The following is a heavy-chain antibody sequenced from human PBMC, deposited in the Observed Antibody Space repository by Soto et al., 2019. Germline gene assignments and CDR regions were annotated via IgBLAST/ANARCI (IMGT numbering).Heavy chain of an antibody. V-gene: IGHV3-48*02. J-gene: IGHJ4*02. CDR3: ARDPTYYDILTGYYTRGCFDY. D-gene: IGHD3-9*01. CDR2: ISSSSSTI. Sequence: GGSLRLSCAASGFTFSSYSMNWVRQAPGKGLEWVSYISSSSSTIYYADFVKGRFTISRDNAKNSLYLQMNSLRDEDTAVYYCARDPTYYDILTGYYTRGCFDYWGQGTLVTVSS. CDR1: GFTFSSYS.